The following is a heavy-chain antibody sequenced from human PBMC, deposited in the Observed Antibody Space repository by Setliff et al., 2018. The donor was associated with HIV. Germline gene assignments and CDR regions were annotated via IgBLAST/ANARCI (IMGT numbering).Heavy chain of an antibody. Sequence: GSLRLSCAASGFTFSRYWMTWARQAPGKGLEWVANINQDGSEKNYVDSVKGRFIISRDNAKNSLFLQMNSLRAEDTAVYYCARELQLHTPPYCYYMDVWGKGTTVTVSS. V-gene: IGHV3-7*01. CDR1: GFTFSRYW. CDR2: INQDGSEK. J-gene: IGHJ6*03. CDR3: ARELQLHTPPYCYYMDV. D-gene: IGHD2-2*01.